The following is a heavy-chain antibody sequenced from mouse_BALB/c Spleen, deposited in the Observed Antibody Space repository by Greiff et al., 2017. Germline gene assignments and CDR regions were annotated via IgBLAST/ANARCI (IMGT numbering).Heavy chain of an antibody. CDR2: INPSTGYT. CDR3: ATDYYGSSLFAY. CDR1: GYTFTSYW. D-gene: IGHD1-1*01. V-gene: IGHV1-7*01. Sequence: QVQLQQSGAELAKPGASVKMSCKASGYTFTSYWMHWVKQRPGQGLEWIGYINPSTGYTEYNQKFKDKATLTADKSSSTAYMQLSSLTSEDSAVYYYATDYYGSSLFAYWGQGTLVTVSA. J-gene: IGHJ3*01.